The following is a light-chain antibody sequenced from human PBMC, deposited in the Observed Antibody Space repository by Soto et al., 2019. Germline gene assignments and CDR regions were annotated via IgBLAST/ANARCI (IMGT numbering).Light chain of an antibody. Sequence: QSALTQPRSVSGFPGQSVTIYCTGTNSDVGGYDYVSWYRQHPGKAPKLLIYDLIKRPSGVPDRFSGSKSGNTAYLTISGLQAEDEDDYHCCSYEGSYIVILGGGTKVTVL. J-gene: IGLJ2*01. CDR2: DLI. V-gene: IGLV2-11*01. CDR1: NSDVGGYDY. CDR3: CSYEGSYIVI.